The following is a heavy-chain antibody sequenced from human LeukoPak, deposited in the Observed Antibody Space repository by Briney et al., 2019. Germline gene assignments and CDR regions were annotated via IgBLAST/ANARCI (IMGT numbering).Heavy chain of an antibody. J-gene: IGHJ4*02. CDR1: GGSFSGYY. V-gene: IGHV4-34*01. CDR3: ARGSRYGGNSGLPGN. D-gene: IGHD4-23*01. Sequence: SETLSLTCAVYGGSFSGYYRSWIRQPPGKGLEWIGEINHSGSTNYNPSLKSRVTISVDTSKNQLSLKLSSVTAADTAVYYCARGSRYGGNSGLPGNWGQGTLVTVSS. CDR2: INHSGST.